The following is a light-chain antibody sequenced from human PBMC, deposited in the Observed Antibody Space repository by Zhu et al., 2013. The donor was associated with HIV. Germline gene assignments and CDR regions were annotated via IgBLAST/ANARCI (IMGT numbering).Light chain of an antibody. Sequence: DIQMTQSPSSLSASVGDRVTITCRASQSISSYLNWYQQKPGSAPKLLIYEASTLQSGVPSTFSGSGSGTDFTLTISSLQRDDFATYFCQQTYSDQWTFGQGTKVEI. J-gene: IGKJ1*01. V-gene: IGKV1-39*01. CDR2: EAS. CDR3: QQTYSDQWT. CDR1: QSISSY.